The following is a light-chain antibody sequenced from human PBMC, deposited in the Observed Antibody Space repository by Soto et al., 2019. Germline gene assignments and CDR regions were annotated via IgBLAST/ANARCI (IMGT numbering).Light chain of an antibody. Sequence: EIVLTQSPGTLSLSPGERATLSCRASQSVNNNLAWYQQKLGQAPRVLIYGASTRATGIPARFTGSGSGTEFILTIPSLQSEDSAVYYCQEYNTWPWTFGQGTKVDI. CDR2: GAS. J-gene: IGKJ1*01. CDR1: QSVNNN. V-gene: IGKV3-15*01. CDR3: QEYNTWPWT.